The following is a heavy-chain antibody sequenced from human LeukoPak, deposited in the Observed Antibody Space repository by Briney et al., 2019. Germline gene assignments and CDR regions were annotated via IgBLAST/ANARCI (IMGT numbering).Heavy chain of an antibody. Sequence: ASVKVSCKASGYTFTSYDINWVRQATGKGLEWMGWMNPNSGNTGHAQKFQGRVTMIRNTSISTAYMERISLVCEGTAVYYCASEYYYGSGTVMGAFDIWGQGTMVTVSS. CDR3: ASEYYYGSGTVMGAFDI. V-gene: IGHV1-8*01. CDR1: GYTFTSYD. D-gene: IGHD3-10*01. CDR2: MNPNSGNT. J-gene: IGHJ3*02.